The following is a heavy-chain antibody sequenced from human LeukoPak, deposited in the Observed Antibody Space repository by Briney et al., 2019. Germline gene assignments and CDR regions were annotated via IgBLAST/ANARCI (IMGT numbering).Heavy chain of an antibody. CDR2: ITHSGSA. CDR3: ARVGYCSSTSCAKNAFDI. V-gene: IGHV4-34*01. D-gene: IGHD2-2*01. Sequence: ASETLSLTCAVYGGSFSGYSWSWIRQPPGKGLEWIGEITHSGSANYNPSLKSRVTMSLDTSKNQFSLNLRSVTAADTAVYYCARVGYCSSTSCAKNAFDIWGQGTMVTVSS. J-gene: IGHJ3*02. CDR1: GGSFSGYS.